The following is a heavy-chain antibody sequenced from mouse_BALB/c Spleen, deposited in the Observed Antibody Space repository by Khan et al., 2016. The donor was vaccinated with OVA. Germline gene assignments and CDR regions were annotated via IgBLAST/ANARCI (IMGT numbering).Heavy chain of an antibody. J-gene: IGHJ1*01. V-gene: IGHV9-1*02. CDR3: ASETTDWYVDV. D-gene: IGHD2-1*01. Sequence: QIQLVQSGPELKKPGETVTISCKASGYTFTNYRMNWMKQAPGKGLKWMGWINTYTGEPTYADDFKGRFAFSLDTSASTAYLQINNLKNEDMATDFCASETTDWYVDVWGAGTTVTVSS. CDR1: GYTFTNYR. CDR2: INTYTGEP.